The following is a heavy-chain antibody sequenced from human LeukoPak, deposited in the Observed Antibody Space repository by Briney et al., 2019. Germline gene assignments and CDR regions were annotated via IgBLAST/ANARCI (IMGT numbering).Heavy chain of an antibody. CDR1: GFTFSSYW. J-gene: IGHJ4*02. D-gene: IGHD5-12*01. Sequence: PGGSLRLSCAASGFTFSSYWMHWVRQAPGKGLVWVSRTNSDGSSTSYADSVKGRFTISRDNAKNTLYLQMNSLRAEDTAVYYCARGNGYGYWGQGTLVTASS. V-gene: IGHV3-74*01. CDR2: TNSDGSST. CDR3: ARGNGYGY.